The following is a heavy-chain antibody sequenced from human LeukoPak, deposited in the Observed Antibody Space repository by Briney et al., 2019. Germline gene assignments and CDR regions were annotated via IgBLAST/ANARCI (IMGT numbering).Heavy chain of an antibody. Sequence: PSETLSLTCAVSGGSISSSNWWSWVRQPPGKGLEWIGEIYHSGSTNYNPSLKSRVTISVDKSKNQFSLKLSSVTAADTAVYYCARRGGIGFGELFYYYYYYMDVWGKGTTVTISS. CDR3: ARRGGIGFGELFYYYYYYMDV. J-gene: IGHJ6*03. CDR1: GGSISSSNW. V-gene: IGHV4-4*02. CDR2: IYHSGST. D-gene: IGHD3-10*01.